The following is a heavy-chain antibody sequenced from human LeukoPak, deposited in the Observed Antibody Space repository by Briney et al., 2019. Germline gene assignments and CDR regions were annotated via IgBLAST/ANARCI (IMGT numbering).Heavy chain of an antibody. CDR3: ARGIVAPDY. CDR1: GFTFSSYS. CDR2: ISTSSSTI. V-gene: IGHV3-48*01. D-gene: IGHD6-6*01. J-gene: IGHJ4*02. Sequence: PGGSLRLSCAASGFTFSSYSMNWVRQAPGKGLEWVSYISTSSSTIYYADSVKGRFTISRDNAKNSLYLQMNSLRAEDTGVYYSARGIVAPDYWGQGTLVTVSS.